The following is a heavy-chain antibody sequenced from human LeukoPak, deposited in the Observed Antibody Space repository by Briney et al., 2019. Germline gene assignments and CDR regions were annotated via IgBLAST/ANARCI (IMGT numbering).Heavy chain of an antibody. Sequence: KSSETLSLTCTVSGGSISSSSYYWGWIRQPPGKGLEWIGSIYYSGSTYYNPSLKSRVTISVDTSKNQFSLKLSSVTAADTAVYYCARERGHGSVTSRARYYYGMDVWGQGTTVTVSS. D-gene: IGHD5-12*01. J-gene: IGHJ6*02. CDR1: GGSISSSSYY. CDR3: ARERGHGSVTSRARYYYGMDV. V-gene: IGHV4-39*02. CDR2: IYYSGST.